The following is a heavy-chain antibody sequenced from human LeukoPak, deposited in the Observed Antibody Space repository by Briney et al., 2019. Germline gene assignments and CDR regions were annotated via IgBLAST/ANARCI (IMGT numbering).Heavy chain of an antibody. J-gene: IGHJ3*02. CDR1: GFTFSSYG. D-gene: IGHD2-15*01. Sequence: RPGRSLRLSCAASGFTFSSYGMHWVRQAPGKGLEWVAVIWYDGSNKYYADSVKGRFTISRDNSKNTLYLQMNSLRAEDTAVYYCAREPHVVVVAATHDGGAFDIWGQGTMVTVSS. CDR3: AREPHVVVVAATHDGGAFDI. CDR2: IWYDGSNK. V-gene: IGHV3-33*01.